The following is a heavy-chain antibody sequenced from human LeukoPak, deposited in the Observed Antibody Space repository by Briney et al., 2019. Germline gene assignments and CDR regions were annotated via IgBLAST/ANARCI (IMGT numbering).Heavy chain of an antibody. J-gene: IGHJ4*02. D-gene: IGHD2-15*01. Sequence: GGSLRLSCAASGFTFSSYEMNWVRQAPGKGLEWLSYISSSGSTIYYADSVKGRFTISRDNAKNSLYLQMNSLRAEDTAVYYCARAGSDCSGGSCYQDYWGQGTLVTVSS. CDR1: GFTFSSYE. V-gene: IGHV3-48*03. CDR3: ARAGSDCSGGSCYQDY. CDR2: ISSSGSTI.